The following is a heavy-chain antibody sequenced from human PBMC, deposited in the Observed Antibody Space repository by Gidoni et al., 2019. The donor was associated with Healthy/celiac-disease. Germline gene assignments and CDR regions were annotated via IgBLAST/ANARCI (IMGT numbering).Heavy chain of an antibody. CDR2: ISAYNGNT. D-gene: IGHD1-26*01. CDR3: ARDRHRGATEGRMGY. J-gene: IGHJ4*02. V-gene: IGHV1-18*01. CDR1: GYTFTSYG. Sequence: QVQLVQSGAEVKKPGASVKVSCKASGYTFTSYGISWVRQDPGQGLEWMGWISAYNGNTNYAQKLQGRVTMPTATSTSTAYMELRSLRSDDTAVYYCARDRHRGATEGRMGYWGQGTLVTVSS.